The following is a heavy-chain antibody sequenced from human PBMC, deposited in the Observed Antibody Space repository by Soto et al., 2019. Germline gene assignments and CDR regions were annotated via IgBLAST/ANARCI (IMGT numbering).Heavy chain of an antibody. CDR2: INHIGRT. Sequence: PPETLSLTCAVHGGSLSEYYWSWIRQSPGKGLEWVGEINHIGRTNYNPSLKSRVTMSVDTSKNQFSLKLTSVTAGDTAVYYCACQWLIHWFDPWGQGTPVTVSS. J-gene: IGHJ5*02. CDR1: GGSLSEYY. D-gene: IGHD6-19*01. V-gene: IGHV4-34*01. CDR3: ACQWLIHWFDP.